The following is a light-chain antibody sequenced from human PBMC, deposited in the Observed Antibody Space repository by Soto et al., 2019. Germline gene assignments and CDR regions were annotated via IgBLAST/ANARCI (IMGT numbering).Light chain of an antibody. CDR1: QSVLYSSNNKNY. CDR3: QQYYSTPYT. Sequence: DIVMTQSPDSLAVSLGERATINCKSSQSVLYSSNNKNYLAWYQQKPGQPPKLLIYWASTRESGVPDRFSGSGSGTDFTLTISSLQDEDVAVYSCQQYYSTPYTFGQGTKLEIK. V-gene: IGKV4-1*01. J-gene: IGKJ2*01. CDR2: WAS.